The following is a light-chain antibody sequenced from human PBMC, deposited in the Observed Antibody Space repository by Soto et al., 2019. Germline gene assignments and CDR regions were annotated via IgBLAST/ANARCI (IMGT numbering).Light chain of an antibody. CDR2: EVS. Sequence: QSALTQPASVSGSPGQSITISCTGTSSDVGGYNYVSWYQQHPGKAPKLMIYEVSNRPSGVSNRISGSKSGNTASLTISGLQAEDEADYYCSSYTSGNTLVFGGGTKLTVL. CDR3: SSYTSGNTLV. J-gene: IGLJ2*01. CDR1: SSDVGGYNY. V-gene: IGLV2-14*01.